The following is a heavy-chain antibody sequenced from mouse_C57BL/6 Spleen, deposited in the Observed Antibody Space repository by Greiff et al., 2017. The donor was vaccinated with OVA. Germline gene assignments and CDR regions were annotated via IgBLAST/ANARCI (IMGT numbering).Heavy chain of an antibody. J-gene: IGHJ2*01. CDR2: IYPRSGNT. CDR1: GYTFTSYG. Sequence: QVQLQQSGAELARPGASVKLSCKASGYTFTSYGISWVKQSTGQGLEWIGEIYPRSGNTYYNEKFKGKATLTADKSSSTAYMELRSLTSEDSAVYFCARLGYYGSSSYFDYWGQGTTLTVSS. D-gene: IGHD1-1*01. V-gene: IGHV1-81*01. CDR3: ARLGYYGSSSYFDY.